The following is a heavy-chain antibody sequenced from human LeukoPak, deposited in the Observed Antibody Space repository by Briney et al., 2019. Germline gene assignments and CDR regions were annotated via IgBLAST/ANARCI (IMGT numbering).Heavy chain of an antibody. CDR3: ARGNSHAIDY. CDR1: GFTFRSYW. V-gene: IGHV3-74*01. CDR2: INGDGSST. D-gene: IGHD5-18*01. Sequence: GGSLRLSCAASGFTFRSYWMHWVRQAPGKGLVWVSRINGDGSSTGYADSVKGQFTISRDNAKNTLNLQMNTLRAEDTAMYYCARGNSHAIDYWGQGTLVTVSS. J-gene: IGHJ4*02.